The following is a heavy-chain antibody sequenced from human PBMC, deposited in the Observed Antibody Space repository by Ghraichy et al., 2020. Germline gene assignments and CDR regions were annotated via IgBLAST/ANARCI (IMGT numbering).Heavy chain of an antibody. V-gene: IGHV1-18*01. CDR2: ISAYNGNT. D-gene: IGHD1-7*01. J-gene: IGHJ5*02. CDR1: GYTFTSYG. Sequence: ASVKVSCKASGYTFTSYGISWVRQAPGQGLEWMGWISAYNGNTNYAQKLQGRVTMTTDTSTSTAYMELRSLRSDDTAVYYCARERPPRVKGGTREHNWFDPWGQGTLVTVSS. CDR3: ARERPPRVKGGTREHNWFDP.